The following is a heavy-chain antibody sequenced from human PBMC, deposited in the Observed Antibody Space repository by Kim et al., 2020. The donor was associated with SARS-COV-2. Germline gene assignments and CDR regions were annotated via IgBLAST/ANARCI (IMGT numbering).Heavy chain of an antibody. CDR1: GFTFSSYA. V-gene: IGHV3-30*04. J-gene: IGHJ6*02. Sequence: GGSLRLSCAASGFTFSSYAMHWVRQAPGKGLEWVAVISYDGSNKYYADSVKGQFTISRDNSKNTLYLQMNSLRAEDTAVYYCARDRGTMVRGVMIYYYYGMDVWGQGTTVTVSS. CDR3: ARDRGTMVRGVMIYYYYGMDV. CDR2: ISYDGSNK. D-gene: IGHD3-10*01.